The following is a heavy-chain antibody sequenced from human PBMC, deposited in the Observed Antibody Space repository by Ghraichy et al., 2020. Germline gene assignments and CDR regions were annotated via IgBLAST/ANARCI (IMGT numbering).Heavy chain of an antibody. J-gene: IGHJ4*02. CDR2: ISSDGRST. CDR1: GFTFSRYA. CDR3: AIPVIVRVFLESYYFHY. Sequence: GGSLRLSCAASGFTFSRYAMHWVRQAPGKGLEWVAVISSDGRSTDYADFAKGRFTIFRDNSMNTLHLQMNSLRTYDTAVYFCAIPVIVRVFLESYYFHYWGQGTLVTVSS. D-gene: IGHD1-26*01. V-gene: IGHV3-30*04.